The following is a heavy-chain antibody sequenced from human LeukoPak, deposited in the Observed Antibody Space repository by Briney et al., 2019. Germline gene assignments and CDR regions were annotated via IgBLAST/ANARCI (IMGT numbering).Heavy chain of an antibody. CDR1: GGSISSSSYY. CDR3: ASRAVAAYYFDY. Sequence: PSETLSLTCTVSGGSISSSSYYWGWIRQPPGKGLEWIGSIYYSGSTYYNPSLKSRVTISADTSKNQFSLKLSSVTAADTAVYYCASRAVAAYYFDYWGQGTLVTVSS. D-gene: IGHD6-19*01. V-gene: IGHV4-39*01. J-gene: IGHJ4*02. CDR2: IYYSGST.